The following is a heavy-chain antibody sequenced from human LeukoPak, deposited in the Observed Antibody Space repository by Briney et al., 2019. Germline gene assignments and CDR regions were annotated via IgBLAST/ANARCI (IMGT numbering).Heavy chain of an antibody. D-gene: IGHD5-12*01. CDR2: INPNSGGT. Sequence: APVKVSCKASGYTFTGYYMHWVRQAPGQGLEWMGWINPNSGGTNCAQKFQGRVTMTRDTSISTAYMELSRLRSDDTAVYYCARDANHRDGYSGYNPDAIWGQGTMVTVSS. V-gene: IGHV1-2*02. CDR3: ARDANHRDGYSGYNPDAI. CDR1: GYTFTGYY. J-gene: IGHJ3*02.